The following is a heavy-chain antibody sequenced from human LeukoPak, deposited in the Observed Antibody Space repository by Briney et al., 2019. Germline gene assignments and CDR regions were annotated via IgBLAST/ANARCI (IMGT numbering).Heavy chain of an antibody. CDR2: IYYSGST. CDR3: ARDERSRYYYMDV. CDR1: GGSISSYY. J-gene: IGHJ6*03. Sequence: PSETLSLTCTVSGGSISSYYWSWIRQPPGKGLEWIGYIYYSGSTKYNPSLKSRVTISVDPSKNQFSLKLSSVTAADTAVYYCARDERSRYYYMDVWGKGTTVTVSS. V-gene: IGHV4-59*01.